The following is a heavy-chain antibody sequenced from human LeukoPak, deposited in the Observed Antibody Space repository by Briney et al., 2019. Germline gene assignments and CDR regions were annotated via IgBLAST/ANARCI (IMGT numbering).Heavy chain of an antibody. J-gene: IGHJ5*02. CDR2: INHSGST. Sequence: SETPSLTCAVYGGSFSGYYWSWIRQPPGKGLEWIGEINHSGSTNYNPSLKSRVTISVDTSKNQFSLKLSSVTAADTAVYYCARLMVRGFHPNWFDPWGQGTLVTVSS. D-gene: IGHD3-10*01. CDR3: ARLMVRGFHPNWFDP. CDR1: GGSFSGYY. V-gene: IGHV4-34*01.